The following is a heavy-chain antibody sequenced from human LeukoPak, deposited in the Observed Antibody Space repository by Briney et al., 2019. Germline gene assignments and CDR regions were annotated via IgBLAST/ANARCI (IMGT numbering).Heavy chain of an antibody. CDR2: THTSGST. CDR1: GDSISSSCSYY. D-gene: IGHD2-2*01. J-gene: IGHJ4*02. V-gene: IGHV4-61*02. Sequence: PSETLSLTCTVSGDSISSSCSYYWSWIRQPAGKGLEWIGRTHTSGSTNYNPSLKSRVTISVDTSKNQFSLKLSSVTAADTAVYYCARHHYQLSALDYWGQGTLVTVSS. CDR3: ARHHYQLSALDY.